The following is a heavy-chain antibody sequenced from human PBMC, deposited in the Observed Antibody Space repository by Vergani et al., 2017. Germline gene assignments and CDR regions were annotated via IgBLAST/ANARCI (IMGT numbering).Heavy chain of an antibody. D-gene: IGHD3-10*01. Sequence: EVQLVESGGDLVQPGRSLRLSCTASGFTFGCYAMDWFRQAPGQGLEWVGGIRSKAYGQATIYAASVKGRFTISRDDSKSIAYLQMNNLQTEDTAMYYCVRDQVTMLRGSDALDIWGQGTMVTVSS. CDR2: IRSKAYGQAT. CDR3: VRDQVTMLRGSDALDI. CDR1: GFTFGCYA. V-gene: IGHV3-49*03. J-gene: IGHJ3*02.